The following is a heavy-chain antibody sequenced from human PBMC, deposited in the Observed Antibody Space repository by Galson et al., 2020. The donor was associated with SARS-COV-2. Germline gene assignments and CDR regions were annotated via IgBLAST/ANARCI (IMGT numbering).Heavy chain of an antibody. CDR3: ARDQGASMGDYGLDV. V-gene: IGHV3-48*02. D-gene: IGHD3-16*01. J-gene: IGHJ6*02. Sequence: GESLKISCAGSGFTFGGYSMNWVRQAPGKGLEWVSFIRSSGNTVYYADSVRGRFTISRDNAKNSVYLQMNSLRDGDTAVYYCARDQGASMGDYGLDVWGQGTTVSVSS. CDR1: GFTFGGYS. CDR2: IRSSGNTV.